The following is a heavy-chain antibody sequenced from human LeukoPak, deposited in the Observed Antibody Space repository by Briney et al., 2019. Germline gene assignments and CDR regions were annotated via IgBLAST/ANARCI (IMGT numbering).Heavy chain of an antibody. CDR1: GYTLTELS. Sequence: GASVKVSCKVSGYTLTELSMHWVRQAPGKGLEWKGGFDPEDGETIYAQKFQGRVTMTEDTSTDTAYMELSRLRSEDTAVYYCATHGSGSYYNPFGYYYYMDVWGKGTTVPVSS. CDR3: ATHGSGSYYNPFGYYYYMDV. D-gene: IGHD3-10*01. CDR2: FDPEDGET. J-gene: IGHJ6*03. V-gene: IGHV1-24*01.